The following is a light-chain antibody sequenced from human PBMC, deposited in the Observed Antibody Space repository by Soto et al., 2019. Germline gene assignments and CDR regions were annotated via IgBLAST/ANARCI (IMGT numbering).Light chain of an antibody. Sequence: DIQMTQSPSSLSASVADRVTITCRASQSISTFLNWYQQKPGKAPKLLIYSASSLQSGVPSTFSGSGSGTDFSLTISSLQPEDFATYYCQQSYSTPWTFGQGTKVDIK. V-gene: IGKV1-39*01. CDR3: QQSYSTPWT. J-gene: IGKJ1*01. CDR2: SAS. CDR1: QSISTF.